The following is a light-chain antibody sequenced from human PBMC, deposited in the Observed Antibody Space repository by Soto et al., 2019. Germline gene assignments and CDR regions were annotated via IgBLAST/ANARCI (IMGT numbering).Light chain of an antibody. CDR3: QHYNSYSEA. CDR1: QRISGW. V-gene: IGKV1-5*03. Sequence: DIQMTQPPSTLSASVGDTVTITCRASQRISGWLAWYQQKPGKAPKLLIYKASTLKSGVPSRFSGSGSGTEFTLTISSLQPDDFAIYYCQHYNSYSEAFGQGTKVDI. CDR2: KAS. J-gene: IGKJ1*01.